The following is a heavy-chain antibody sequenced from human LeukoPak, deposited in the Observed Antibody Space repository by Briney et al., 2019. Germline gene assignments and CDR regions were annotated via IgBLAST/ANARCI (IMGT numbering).Heavy chain of an antibody. V-gene: IGHV4-59*01. CDR2: IFYSGTT. J-gene: IGHJ4*02. CDR1: GGSISPYY. D-gene: IGHD1-1*01. CDR3: AREVRTWNYYFDY. Sequence: SETLSLTCTVSGGSISPYYWSWIRQPPGKGLEWIGYIFYSGTTNYNPSLKSRVTISVDMSKNQFSLKLSSVTAADTAVYYCAREVRTWNYYFDYWGQGTLVTVSS.